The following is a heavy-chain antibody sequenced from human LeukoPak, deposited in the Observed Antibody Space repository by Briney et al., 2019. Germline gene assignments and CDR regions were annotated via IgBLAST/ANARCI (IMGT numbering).Heavy chain of an antibody. CDR1: GGSFSRYA. V-gene: IGHV1-69*01. Sequence: SVEVSCKASGGSFSRYAISWVRQAPGQGLEWMGGIIPIFGTANYAQKFQGRVTITADESTRTAYMELRTLRSEDTAIYYCARGSGETGGYYYVYWGRGTPVTVSS. CDR3: ARGSGETGGYYYVY. CDR2: IIPIFGTA. D-gene: IGHD3-22*01. J-gene: IGHJ4*02.